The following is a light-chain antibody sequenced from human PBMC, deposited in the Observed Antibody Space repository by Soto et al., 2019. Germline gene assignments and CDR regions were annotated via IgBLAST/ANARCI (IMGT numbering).Light chain of an antibody. CDR2: GAS. J-gene: IGKJ5*01. CDR1: QSVSSSY. V-gene: IGKV3-20*01. CDR3: QQYKNWPL. Sequence: EMVVTQSPGTLSLSPGERATLSCRASQSVSSSYLAWYQQKPGQAPRLLIYGASSRATGIPDRFSGSGSGTDFTLTISRLEPEDFAVYYCQQYKNWPLFGQGTRLEIK.